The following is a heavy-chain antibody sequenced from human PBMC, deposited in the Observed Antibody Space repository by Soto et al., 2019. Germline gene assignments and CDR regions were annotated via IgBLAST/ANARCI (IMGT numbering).Heavy chain of an antibody. CDR3: ARDLPYIVVVVAASPFDY. Sequence: SVKVSCKASGGTFSSYTISWVRQAPGQGLEWMGRIIPILGIANYAQKFQGRVTITADKSTSTAYMELSSLRSEDTAVYYCARDLPYIVVVVAASPFDYWGQGTQVTVSS. D-gene: IGHD2-15*01. J-gene: IGHJ4*02. V-gene: IGHV1-69*04. CDR2: IIPILGIA. CDR1: GGTFSSYT.